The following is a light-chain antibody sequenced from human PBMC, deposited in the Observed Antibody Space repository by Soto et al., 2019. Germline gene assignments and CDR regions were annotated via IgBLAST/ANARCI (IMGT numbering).Light chain of an antibody. CDR3: QHYGSSRT. V-gene: IGKV3-20*01. CDR2: GAS. Sequence: IVWTQSPGTLSLSPGERATLSWRASQSVSSSYLAWYQQKPGQAPRLLIYGASTRTTGIPDNLSGSGSGTDFTLTISRMEPEDFAVYYCQHYGSSRTFGQGTKVDIK. CDR1: QSVSSSY. J-gene: IGKJ1*01.